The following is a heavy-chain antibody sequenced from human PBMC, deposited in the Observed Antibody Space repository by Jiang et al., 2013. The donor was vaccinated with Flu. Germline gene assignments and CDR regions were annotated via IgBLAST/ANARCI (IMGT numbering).Heavy chain of an antibody. Sequence: GAEVKKPGESLRISCKGSGYSFTSDWITWVRQMPGKGLEWMGRIDPSDSYTNYSPTFQGHVTMSVDRSISTAYLQWSSLKASDTAMYYCAKFPTYSGIYAFDNWGPGTLVTVSS. J-gene: IGHJ4*02. CDR3: AKFPTYSGIYAFDN. V-gene: IGHV5-10-1*01. D-gene: IGHD1-26*01. CDR2: IDPSDSYT. CDR1: GYSFTSDW.